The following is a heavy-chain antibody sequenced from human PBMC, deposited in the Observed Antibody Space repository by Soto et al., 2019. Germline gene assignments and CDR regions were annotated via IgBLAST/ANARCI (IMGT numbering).Heavy chain of an antibody. CDR3: ARDLALNGLDY. Sequence: QVQLVESGGGVVQPGTSLRLSCAASGFTVSTHGMHWVRQAPGKGLEWVALMWHDGTREKYVDSVKGRFTISRDTSKNTVYLQMNSLRAEDTAVYYCARDLALNGLDYRGQGTLVTVSP. D-gene: IGHD3-3*02. CDR1: GFTVSTHG. CDR2: MWHDGTRE. V-gene: IGHV3-33*01. J-gene: IGHJ4*02.